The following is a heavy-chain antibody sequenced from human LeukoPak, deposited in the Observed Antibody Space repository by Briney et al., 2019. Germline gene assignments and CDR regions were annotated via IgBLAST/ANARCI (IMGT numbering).Heavy chain of an antibody. Sequence: GGSLRLSCAASGFTFSSYAMSWVRQAPGKGLEWVSAISGSGGSTYYAASVKGRFTISRDNSKYTLYLQMNSLRAEDTAVYHCANVARGYSYGCLDYWGQGTPVTVSS. CDR1: GFTFSSYA. J-gene: IGHJ4*01. CDR2: ISGSGGST. D-gene: IGHD5-18*01. CDR3: ANVARGYSYGCLDY. V-gene: IGHV3-23*01.